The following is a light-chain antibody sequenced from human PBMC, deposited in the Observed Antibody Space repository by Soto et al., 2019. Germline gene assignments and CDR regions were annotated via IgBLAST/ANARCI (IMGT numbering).Light chain of an antibody. CDR1: QSVGNY. CDR3: QQRSKWSPIT. CDR2: DAS. J-gene: IGKJ5*01. Sequence: EIVLTQSPATLSSSPGERATLSCRASQSVGNYLAWYHQKPGQAPRLLIYDASNRATGIPARFSGSGSGTDLTLTISSLETEDFGIYYCQQRSKWSPITFGQGTRLDIK. V-gene: IGKV3-11*01.